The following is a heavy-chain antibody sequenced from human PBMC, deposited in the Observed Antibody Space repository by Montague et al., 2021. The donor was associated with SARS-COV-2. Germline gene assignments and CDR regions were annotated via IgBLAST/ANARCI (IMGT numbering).Heavy chain of an antibody. CDR3: ARVSSTALRGVIKTSGYYALDV. V-gene: IGHV4-4*09. D-gene: IGHD3-10*01. CDR2: IYHTGTT. J-gene: IGHJ6*02. Sequence: ETLSLTCSVSGGSLRYSYWTWIRQALERGLEWIGYIYHTGTTKYNPALQSRLTISVDTAKNQFFLSLTSVTAADTAVYYCARVSSTALRGVIKTSGYYALDVWGPGTTVRVSS. CDR1: GGSLRYSY.